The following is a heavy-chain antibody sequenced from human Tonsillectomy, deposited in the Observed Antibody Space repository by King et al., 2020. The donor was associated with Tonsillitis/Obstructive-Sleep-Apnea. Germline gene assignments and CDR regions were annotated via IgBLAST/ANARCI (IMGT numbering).Heavy chain of an antibody. CDR2: IYSGGST. CDR1: GFTVSSNY. CDR3: ARDQLVLRSSYYMDV. V-gene: IGHV3-53*01. J-gene: IGHJ6*03. Sequence: VQLVESGGGLIQPGGSLRLSYAASGFTVSSNYMSWVRQAPGKGLEWVSVIYSGGSTYYADSVKGRFTISRDNSKNTLYLQMNSLRAEDTAVYYCARDQLVLRSSYYMDVWGKGTTVTVSS. D-gene: IGHD3-3*01.